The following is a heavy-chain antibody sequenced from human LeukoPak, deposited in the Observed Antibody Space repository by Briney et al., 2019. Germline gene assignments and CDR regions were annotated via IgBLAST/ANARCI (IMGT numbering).Heavy chain of an antibody. CDR3: ARDPAYDSSGYPEYFQH. Sequence: GGSLRLSCAASGFTFSSYWMSWVRQAPGKGLEWVADIKQDGSEKYYVDSVKGRFTISRDNAKNSLYLQMNSLRAEDTAVYYCARDPAYDSSGYPEYFQHWGQGTLVTVSS. J-gene: IGHJ1*01. CDR1: GFTFSSYW. D-gene: IGHD3-22*01. V-gene: IGHV3-7*05. CDR2: IKQDGSEK.